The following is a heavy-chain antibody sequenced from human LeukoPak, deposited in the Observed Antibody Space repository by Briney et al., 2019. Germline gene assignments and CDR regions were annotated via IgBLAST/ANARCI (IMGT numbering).Heavy chain of an antibody. V-gene: IGHV3-11*01. CDR1: GFTFSDYY. J-gene: IGHJ4*02. D-gene: IGHD2-15*01. CDR2: ISSSGSTI. Sequence: PGGSLRLSCAASGFTFSDYYMSWIRQAPGKGLEWVSYISSSGSTIYYADSVKGRFTISRDNSKNTLYLQMNSLRAEDTAIYYCAKRPGVVAATYYFDSWGQGTLVTVSS. CDR3: AKRPGVVAATYYFDS.